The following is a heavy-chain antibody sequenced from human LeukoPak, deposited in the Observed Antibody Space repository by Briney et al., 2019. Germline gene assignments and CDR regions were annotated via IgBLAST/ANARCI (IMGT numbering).Heavy chain of an antibody. D-gene: IGHD3-22*01. J-gene: IGHJ4*02. CDR1: GHSFTTYR. CDR2: FSPGDSDT. CDR3: ARHLDDSSGYYYRTMYYFDC. Sequence: GESLKISCKGSGHSFTTYRIGWVRQMPGKGLEWMGVFSPGDSDTRYSPSFQGQVTISADKSISTAYLQWSSLKASDTAMYYCARHLDDSSGYYYRTMYYFDCWGQGTLVTVSS. V-gene: IGHV5-51*01.